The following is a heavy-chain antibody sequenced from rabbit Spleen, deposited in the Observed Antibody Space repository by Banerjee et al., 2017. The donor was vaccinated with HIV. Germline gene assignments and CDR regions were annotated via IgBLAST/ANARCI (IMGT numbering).Heavy chain of an antibody. J-gene: IGHJ4*01. CDR2: INASTGKP. V-gene: IGHV1S40*01. CDR3: ARGSAAMTMVITGYYLNL. Sequence: QSLQESGGGLFQPGGSLTLTCKASGFSFSDRDVMCWVRQAPGKGLEWIACINASTGKPVYATWASGRFTISRTSSTTVTLRMTSLTAADTATYFCARGSAAMTMVITGYYLNLWGQGTLVTVS. CDR1: GFSFSDRDV. D-gene: IGHD2-1*01.